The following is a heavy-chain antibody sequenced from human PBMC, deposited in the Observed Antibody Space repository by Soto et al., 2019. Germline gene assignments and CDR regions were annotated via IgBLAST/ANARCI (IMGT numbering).Heavy chain of an antibody. D-gene: IGHD5-12*01. J-gene: IGHJ6*02. CDR3: ARVTYDLVYYYYGMDV. CDR1: GYTFTSYG. CDR2: ISAYNGNT. V-gene: IGHV1-18*01. Sequence: ASVKVSCKASGYTFTSYGISWVRQAPGQGLEWMGWISAYNGNTNYAQKLQGRVTMTTDTSTSTAYMELRSLRSDDTALYYCARVTYDLVYYYYGMDVWGQGTTVTVSS.